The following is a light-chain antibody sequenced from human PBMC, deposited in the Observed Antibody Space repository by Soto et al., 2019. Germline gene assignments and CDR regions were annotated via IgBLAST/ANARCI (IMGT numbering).Light chain of an antibody. J-gene: IGKJ1*01. V-gene: IGKV3-15*01. Sequence: EVVMTQSPATLSVSPGERVTLSCRASQSINAHLAWYQQKPGQAPRLLIHGASTRATGIPARFSGSGFGTEFILTISSLQSVYYCQQYNTCLWTFGQGTKVEIQ. CDR2: GAS. CDR1: QSINAH. CDR3: QQYNTCLWT.